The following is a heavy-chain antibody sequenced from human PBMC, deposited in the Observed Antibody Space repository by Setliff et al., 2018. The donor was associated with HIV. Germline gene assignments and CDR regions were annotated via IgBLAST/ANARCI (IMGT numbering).Heavy chain of an antibody. Sequence: PGGSLRLSCAASGFTFSSYAMSWVRQAPGKGLEWVAFIRYDGSYRYYVDSVKGRFTISRDNSKNTMFLQMNSLRVEDTAIYYCAKMHTAMDPDTFDIWGQGTMVTVSS. D-gene: IGHD5-18*01. V-gene: IGHV3-30*02. J-gene: IGHJ3*02. CDR1: GFTFSSYA. CDR2: IRYDGSYR. CDR3: AKMHTAMDPDTFDI.